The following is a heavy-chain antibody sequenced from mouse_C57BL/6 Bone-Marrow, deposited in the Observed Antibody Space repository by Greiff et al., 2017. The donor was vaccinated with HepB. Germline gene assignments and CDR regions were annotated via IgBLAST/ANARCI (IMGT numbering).Heavy chain of an antibody. Sequence: VQLQQSGAELARPGASVKLSCKASGYTFTSYGISWVKQRTGQGLEWIGEIYPRSGNTYYNEKFKGKATLTADKSSSTAYMERRSLTSEDSAVYFCARWGWLLGMDYWGQGTSVTVSS. J-gene: IGHJ4*01. CDR3: ARWGWLLGMDY. V-gene: IGHV1-81*01. CDR2: IYPRSGNT. CDR1: GYTFTSYG. D-gene: IGHD2-3*01.